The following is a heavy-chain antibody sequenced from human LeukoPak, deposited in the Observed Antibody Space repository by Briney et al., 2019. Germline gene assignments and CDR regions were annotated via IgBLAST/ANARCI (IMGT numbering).Heavy chain of an antibody. V-gene: IGHV3-30*03. J-gene: IGHJ4*02. D-gene: IGHD1-26*01. CDR1: GFTFSSYA. CDR3: ARGSYYGGMGDYFDY. CDR2: ISYDGINK. Sequence: PGGSLRLSCVASGFTFSSYAMHWVRQAPGKGLEWVAVISYDGINKYYADSVKGRFTISRDNSKNTLFLQMNSLRAEDTAVYYCARGSYYGGMGDYFDYWGQGTLVTVSS.